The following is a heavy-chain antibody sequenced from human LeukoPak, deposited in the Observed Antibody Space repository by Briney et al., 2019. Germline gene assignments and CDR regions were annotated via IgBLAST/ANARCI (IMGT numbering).Heavy chain of an antibody. J-gene: IGHJ6*02. CDR1: GGSVSSGSYY. CDR3: AREAGGYEVPSGMDV. D-gene: IGHD5-12*01. CDR2: IYYSGST. V-gene: IGHV4-61*01. Sequence: KPSETLSLTCTVSGGSVSSGSYYWSWIRQPPGKGLEWIGYIYYSGSTNYNPSLKSRVTISVDTSKNQFSLKLSSVTAADTAVYYCAREAGGYEVPSGMDVWGQGTTVTVSS.